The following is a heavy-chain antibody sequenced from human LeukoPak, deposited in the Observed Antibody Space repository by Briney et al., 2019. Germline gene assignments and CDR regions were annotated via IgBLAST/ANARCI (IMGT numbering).Heavy chain of an antibody. CDR3: ATWAFYHGLDV. CDR1: GFTFGDYA. Sequence: GGSLRLSCAASGFTFGDYAMHWVCQAPGKGLEWVSLIRADGGRTYYADSVNGRFTISRDNSKNSLYLQMNSLRTDDTALYYCATWAFYHGLDVWGQGSTVTVSS. J-gene: IGHJ6*02. V-gene: IGHV3-43*02. CDR2: IRADGGRT. D-gene: IGHD2/OR15-2a*01.